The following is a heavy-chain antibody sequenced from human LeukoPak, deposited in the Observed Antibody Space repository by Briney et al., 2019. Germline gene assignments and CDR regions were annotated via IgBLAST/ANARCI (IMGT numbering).Heavy chain of an antibody. Sequence: GGSLRLSCAASGFTFSNYWMSWVRQAPGKGLEWVAHINQDGSEEHYMDSVKARYIISRDNAKNSLSLQMDSLRAEDTAVYYCVRDGGVSGYDLLDYWGQGTLVTVSS. CDR3: VRDGGVSGYDLLDY. V-gene: IGHV3-7*01. D-gene: IGHD5-12*01. CDR2: INQDGSEE. J-gene: IGHJ4*02. CDR1: GFTFSNYW.